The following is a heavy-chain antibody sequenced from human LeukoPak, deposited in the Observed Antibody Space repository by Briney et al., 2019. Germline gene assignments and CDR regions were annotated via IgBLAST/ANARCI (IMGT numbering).Heavy chain of an antibody. V-gene: IGHV4-34*01. CDR3: ARRRTYSSRWRAFDI. J-gene: IGHJ3*02. D-gene: IGHD6-13*01. CDR2: IYHSGST. CDR1: GGSFSGYY. Sequence: SETLSLTCAVYGGSFSGYYWSWIRQPPGKGLEWIGEIYHSGSTNYNPSLKSRVTISVDTSKNQFSLKLSSVTAADTAVYYCARRRTYSSRWRAFDIWGQGTMVTVSS.